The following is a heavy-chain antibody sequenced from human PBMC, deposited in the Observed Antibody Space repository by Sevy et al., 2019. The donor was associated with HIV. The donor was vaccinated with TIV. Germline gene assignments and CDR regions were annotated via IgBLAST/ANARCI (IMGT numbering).Heavy chain of an antibody. Sequence: GGSLRLSCAASGFNFRTYSMNWVRQAPGKGLEWLSSISDDSRYIYYSDSVKGRFTISRANAKHLLFLQMNKLRVEDTAMYYGARDFTIFGVVSVFDYWGQGNLVTVSS. CDR1: GFNFRTYS. J-gene: IGHJ4*02. CDR2: ISDDSRYI. D-gene: IGHD3-3*01. CDR3: ARDFTIFGVVSVFDY. V-gene: IGHV3-21*04.